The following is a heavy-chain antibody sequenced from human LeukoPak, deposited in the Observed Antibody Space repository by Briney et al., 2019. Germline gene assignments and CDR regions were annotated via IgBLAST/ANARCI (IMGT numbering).Heavy chain of an antibody. J-gene: IGHJ3*01. CDR2: INPKSGAT. CDR3: ARAGDESTGHYDSLHF. D-gene: IGHD2-8*02. CDR1: GYTFDENH. V-gene: IGHV1-2*02. Sequence: GASVKASCKACGYTFDENHIHWVRPAPGQGPAWMGWINPKSGATDSAQQFQGRLTMTRDTSIGTASMDLSGLRLDDTGIYYCARAGDESTGHYDSLHFWGQGTMVTVSS.